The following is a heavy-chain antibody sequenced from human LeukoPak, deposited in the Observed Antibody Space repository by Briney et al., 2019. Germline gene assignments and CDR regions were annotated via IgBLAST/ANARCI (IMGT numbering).Heavy chain of an antibody. D-gene: IGHD6-13*01. J-gene: IGHJ4*02. CDR1: GFTFSSYA. CDR3: ARGQQLAPPFGY. CDR2: ISYDGSNK. Sequence: GGSLRLSCAASGFTFSSYAMHWVRQAPGKGLEWVAVISYDGSNKYYADSVKGRFTISRDNSKNTLYLQMNSLRAGDTAVYYCARGQQLAPPFGYWGQGTLVTVSS. V-gene: IGHV3-30-3*01.